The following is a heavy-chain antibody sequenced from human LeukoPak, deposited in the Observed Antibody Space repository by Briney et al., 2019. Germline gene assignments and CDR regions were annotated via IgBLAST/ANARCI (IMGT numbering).Heavy chain of an antibody. D-gene: IGHD3-22*01. CDR2: INSDGRST. CDR3: ARGSGYYYYDSSGSDY. V-gene: IGHV3-74*01. J-gene: IGHJ4*02. CDR1: GFTFSSYW. Sequence: GGSLRLSCVVSGFTFSSYWMHWVRQAPGKGLVWVSRINSDGRSTSYADSVKGRFTISRDNAKNTLYLQMNSLRAEDTAVYYCARGSGYYYYDSSGSDYWGQGTLVTVSS.